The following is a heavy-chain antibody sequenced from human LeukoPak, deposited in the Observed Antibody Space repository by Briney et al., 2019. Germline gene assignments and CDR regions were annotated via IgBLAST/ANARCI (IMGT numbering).Heavy chain of an antibody. CDR1: GFTFSRYA. J-gene: IGHJ4*02. CDR3: ARDFGLTGKVDY. CDR2: ISSNGGST. D-gene: IGHD1-20*01. Sequence: GGSLRLSCAASGFTFSRYAMHWVRQAPGKGLESVSAISSNGGSTYYANSVKGRFTISRDNSKNTLYLQMGSLRAEDLAVYYCARDFGLTGKVDYWGQGTLVTVSS. V-gene: IGHV3-64*01.